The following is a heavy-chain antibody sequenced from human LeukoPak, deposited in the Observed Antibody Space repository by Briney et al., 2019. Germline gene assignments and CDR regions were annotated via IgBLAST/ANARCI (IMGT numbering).Heavy chain of an antibody. V-gene: IGHV4-34*01. J-gene: IGHJ4*02. Sequence: SETLSLTCAVYGGSFSGYYWSWIRQPPGKGLEWIGEINHSGSTNYNPSLKSRVTISVDTSKNQFSLKLSSVTAADTAVYYCARHYYSDSSGRRPNPRFDYWGQGTLVTVSS. CDR1: GGSFSGYY. CDR2: INHSGST. D-gene: IGHD3-22*01. CDR3: ARHYYSDSSGRRPNPRFDY.